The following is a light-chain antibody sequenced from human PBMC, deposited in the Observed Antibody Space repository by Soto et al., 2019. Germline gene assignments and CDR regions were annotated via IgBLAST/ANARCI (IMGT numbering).Light chain of an antibody. CDR3: QNYNGPPWT. V-gene: IGKV1-27*01. CDR2: AAS. J-gene: IGKJ1*01. Sequence: DIQMTQFPSSLSASFGDRVTITCRASQDITKYLARYQQKPGQVPKLQISAASTLQSGVPSRFRGSASGTYFTLTITGLQPDDFATYYCQNYNGPPWTFGQGTTVEIK. CDR1: QDITKY.